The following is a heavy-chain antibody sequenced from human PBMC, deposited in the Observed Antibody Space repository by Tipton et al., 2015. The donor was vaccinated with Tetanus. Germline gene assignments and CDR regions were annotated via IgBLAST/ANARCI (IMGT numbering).Heavy chain of an antibody. D-gene: IGHD6-13*01. CDR1: GYTFTSYG. V-gene: IGHV1-18*01. Sequence: QSGAEVKKLGASVKVSCKASGYTFTSYGISWARQAPGQGLEWMGWISAYNGNTNYAQKLQGRVTMTTDTSTSTAYMELRSLRSDDTAVYYCARDPRNGIAAAAWFDPWGQGTLVTVSS. CDR2: ISAYNGNT. CDR3: ARDPRNGIAAAAWFDP. J-gene: IGHJ5*02.